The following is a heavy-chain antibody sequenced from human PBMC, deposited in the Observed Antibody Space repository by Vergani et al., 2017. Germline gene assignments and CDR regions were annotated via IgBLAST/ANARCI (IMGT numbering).Heavy chain of an antibody. Sequence: QVQLQESGPGLVKPSETLPLTCGVSGYSINSGYYWAWIRQPPGKGLEWIGTIHHSGSSYHNPSLKSRVTISVETSKNHFSLKLTSVTAADTAVYYCARXPYYHDTSGFFFDLWGRGTLVTVSS. D-gene: IGHD3-22*01. CDR1: GYSINSGYY. V-gene: IGHV4-38-2*01. CDR3: ARXPYYHDTSGFFFDL. CDR2: IHHSGSS. J-gene: IGHJ2*01.